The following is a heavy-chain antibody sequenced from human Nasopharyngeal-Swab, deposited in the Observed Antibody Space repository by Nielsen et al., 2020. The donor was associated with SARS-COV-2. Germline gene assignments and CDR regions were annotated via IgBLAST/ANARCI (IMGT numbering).Heavy chain of an antibody. CDR2: ISGSGGST. CDR3: AKDGTLRGAQFDY. J-gene: IGHJ4*02. CDR1: GFTFSSYA. D-gene: IGHD4-17*01. Sequence: ESLKISCAASGFTFSSYAMSWVRQAPGKGLEWVSAISGSGGSTYYADSVKGRFTISRDNSKNTLYLQMNSLRAEDTAVYYCAKDGTLRGAQFDYWGQGTLVTVSS. V-gene: IGHV3-23*01.